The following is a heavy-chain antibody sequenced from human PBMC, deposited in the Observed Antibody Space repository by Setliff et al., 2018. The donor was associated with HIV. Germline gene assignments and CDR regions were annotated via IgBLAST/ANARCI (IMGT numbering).Heavy chain of an antibody. CDR1: GDSIFTSTYY. CDR3: ARLGRPYSGQGWFDP. Sequence: TSETLSLTCSVSGDSIFTSTYYWGWIRQPPGKRLEWIGIIYYSGNTYYNPSLKSRVTISVDTSKNQFFLNLSSVTATDSAVYYCARLGRPYSGQGWFDPWGQGTLVTVSS. J-gene: IGHJ5*02. V-gene: IGHV4-39*01. CDR2: IYYSGNT. D-gene: IGHD5-12*01.